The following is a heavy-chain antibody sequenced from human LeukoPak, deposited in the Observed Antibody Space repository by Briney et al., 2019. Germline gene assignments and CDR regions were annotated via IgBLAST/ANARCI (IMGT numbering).Heavy chain of an antibody. CDR2: INHSGST. CDR1: GGSFSGYY. D-gene: IGHD1-26*01. Sequence: SETLSLTCAVYGGSFSGYYWSWIRQPPGKGLEWIGEINHSGSTYYNPSLKSRVTISVDTSKNQLSLNLSSVTAADTAVYYCAREVGLGSYYNDYWGQGTLVTVSS. J-gene: IGHJ4*02. CDR3: AREVGLGSYYNDY. V-gene: IGHV4-34*01.